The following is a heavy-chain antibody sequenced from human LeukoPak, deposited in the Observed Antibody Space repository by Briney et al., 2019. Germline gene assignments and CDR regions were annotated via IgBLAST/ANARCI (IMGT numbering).Heavy chain of an antibody. D-gene: IGHD1-26*01. CDR3: ARVQVGAIYYYYYYMDV. V-gene: IGHV4-34*01. CDR1: GGSFSGYY. Sequence: SETLSLTCAVYGGSFSGYYWSWIRQPPGKGLEWIGEINHSGSTNYNPSLESRVTISVDTSKNQFSLKLSSVTAADTAVYYCARVQVGAIYYYYYYMDVWGKGTTVTVSS. CDR2: INHSGST. J-gene: IGHJ6*03.